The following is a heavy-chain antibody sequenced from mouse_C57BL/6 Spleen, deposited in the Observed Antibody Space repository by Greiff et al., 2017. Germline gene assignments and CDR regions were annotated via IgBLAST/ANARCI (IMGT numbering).Heavy chain of an antibody. D-gene: IGHD1-1*01. CDR3: ARYTRDYYGSSYDAMDY. J-gene: IGHJ4*01. V-gene: IGHV5-16*01. CDR1: GFTFSDYY. Sequence: EVHLVESEGGLVQPGSSMKLSCTASGFTFSDYYMAWVRQVPEKGLEWVANINYDGSSTYYLDSLKSRFIISRDNAKNILYLQMSSLKSEDTATYYCARYTRDYYGSSYDAMDYWGQGTSVTVSS. CDR2: INYDGSST.